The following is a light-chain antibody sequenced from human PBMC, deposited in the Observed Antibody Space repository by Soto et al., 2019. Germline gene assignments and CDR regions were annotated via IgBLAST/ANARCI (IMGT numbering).Light chain of an antibody. Sequence: QSVLTQPRSVSGSPGQSVTISWTGTSSDVGGYNYVSWYQQHPGKAPKLMIYDVSKRPSGVPDRFSGSKSGNTASLTISGLQAEDEADYYCCSYAGSYTLYVFGTGTKVTV. CDR2: DVS. J-gene: IGLJ1*01. CDR1: SSDVGGYNY. CDR3: CSYAGSYTLYV. V-gene: IGLV2-11*01.